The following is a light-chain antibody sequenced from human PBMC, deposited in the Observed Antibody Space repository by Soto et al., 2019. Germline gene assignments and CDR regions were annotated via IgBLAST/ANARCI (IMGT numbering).Light chain of an antibody. J-gene: IGLJ1*01. CDR3: SSYTSSSTYV. Sequence: QSALTQPASVSGSPGQSITISCTGTSSDVGGYNYVSWYQQHPGKAPKLLIYEVSNRPSGVSNRFSGSKSGNTASLTISGLQAEDEADYYCSSYTSSSTYVFGTETKVTVL. CDR2: EVS. CDR1: SSDVGGYNY. V-gene: IGLV2-14*01.